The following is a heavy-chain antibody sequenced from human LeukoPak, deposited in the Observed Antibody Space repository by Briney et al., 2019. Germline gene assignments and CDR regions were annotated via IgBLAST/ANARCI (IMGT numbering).Heavy chain of an antibody. CDR3: ARSSYSYGSINFDY. D-gene: IGHD5-18*01. CDR2: MNPNSGNT. V-gene: IGHV1-8*01. Sequence: ASVKVSCKASGYTFTSYDINWVRQATGQGLEWMGWMNPNSGNTGYAQKFQGRVTMTRNTSISTAYMELSSLRSEDTAVYYCARSSYSYGSINFDYWGQGTLVTVSS. CDR1: GYTFTSYD. J-gene: IGHJ4*02.